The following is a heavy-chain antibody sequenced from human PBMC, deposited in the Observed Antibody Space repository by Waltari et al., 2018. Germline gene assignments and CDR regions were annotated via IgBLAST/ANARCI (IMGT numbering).Heavy chain of an antibody. CDR1: GYSISSGYY. CDR2: IYHGGST. J-gene: IGHJ4*02. Sequence: QVQLQESGPGLVKPSETLSLTCTVSGYSISSGYYWGWIRQPPGKWLEWIGSIYHGGSTDYNPTLKSRVNITVDTSKDQFSLKPSSVTAADTAVYYCARDQSCVITSSGFSLDYWGQGTLVTVSS. D-gene: IGHD3-22*01. CDR3: ARDQSCVITSSGFSLDY. V-gene: IGHV4-38-2*02.